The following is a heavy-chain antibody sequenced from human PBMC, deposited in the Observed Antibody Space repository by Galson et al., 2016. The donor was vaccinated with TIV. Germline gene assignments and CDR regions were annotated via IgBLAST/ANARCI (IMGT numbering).Heavy chain of an antibody. J-gene: IGHJ6*02. V-gene: IGHV5-51*01. D-gene: IGHD3-3*01. Sequence: QSGAEVKKPGGSLKISCKTSGYRFSHSWIGWVRQKPGKGLEWVGHIYPGDSDTRYSPSFQGHVTISADTSIATAYLPWGSLKASDTAIYYCARHGYDFWNGQDYFFYGMDVWSQGTTVTVSS. CDR1: GYRFSHSW. CDR2: IYPGDSDT. CDR3: ARHGYDFWNGQDYFFYGMDV.